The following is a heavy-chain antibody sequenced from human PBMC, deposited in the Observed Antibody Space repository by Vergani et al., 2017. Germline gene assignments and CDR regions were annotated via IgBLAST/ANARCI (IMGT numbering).Heavy chain of an antibody. CDR2: ISGPGLST. CDR3: ARVPSPVGGSGSYERGRGYYYYGMDV. Sequence: EVHLLESGGGLVQSGGSLRLSCAASGFTFSNSAVSWVRQAPGRGLAWVSSISGPGLSTYYADSVKGRFSISRDNSKNTVFLQMHSLRAEDTAIYYCARVPSPVGGSGSYERGRGYYYYGMDVWGQGTTVTVSS. J-gene: IGHJ6*02. D-gene: IGHD3-10*01. V-gene: IGHV3-23*01. CDR1: GFTFSNSA.